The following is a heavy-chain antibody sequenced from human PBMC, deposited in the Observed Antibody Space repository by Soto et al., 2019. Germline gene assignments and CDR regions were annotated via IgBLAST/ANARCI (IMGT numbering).Heavy chain of an antibody. CDR3: ARHRIEVVWRGFDF. J-gene: IGHJ4*02. D-gene: IGHD1-1*01. V-gene: IGHV4-39*01. Sequence: SETLSLTCTVSADSSTISNSYWGRLRQPPGKGLQWIGSSSYNGGTFYNPSLKGRVAISVDTSKKQSSLQVTFVTAADTAVYYCARHRIEVVWRGFDFWGQGSPVTVSS. CDR2: SSYNGGT. CDR1: ADSSTISNSY.